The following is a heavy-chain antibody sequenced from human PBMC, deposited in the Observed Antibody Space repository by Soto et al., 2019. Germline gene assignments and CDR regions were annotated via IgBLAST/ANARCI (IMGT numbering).Heavy chain of an antibody. D-gene: IGHD5-12*01. CDR1: GGTFNTYP. V-gene: IGHV1-69*04. CDR2: IIPILDIA. CDR3: VRVVAIPGYPDN. Sequence: SVKVSCKTSGGTFNTYPISWVRQAPGQGLEWMGTIIPILDIANYAQKFQGRVTITADKFTNTVYMELSSLRSDDTAVYYCVRVVAIPGYPDNWGQGTLVTVSS. J-gene: IGHJ4*02.